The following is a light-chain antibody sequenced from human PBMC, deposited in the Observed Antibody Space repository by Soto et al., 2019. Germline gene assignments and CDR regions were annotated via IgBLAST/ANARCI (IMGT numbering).Light chain of an antibody. CDR3: KQYKEWPPFT. CDR1: QSVSNN. CDR2: GAS. J-gene: IGKJ5*01. V-gene: IGKV3-15*01. Sequence: EIVMTQSPATLSVSPGETATLSCRASQSVSNNVAWYQQKPGQAPRLLILGASTRATGIPARFSGSGSGTEFTLSISSLRSEDFAVYYCKQYKEWPPFTFGQGTRLEIK.